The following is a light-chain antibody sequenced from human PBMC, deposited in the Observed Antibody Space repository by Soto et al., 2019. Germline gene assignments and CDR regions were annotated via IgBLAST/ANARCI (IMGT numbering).Light chain of an antibody. CDR1: QGISTF. V-gene: IGKV1-9*01. CDR2: AAS. J-gene: IGKJ3*01. Sequence: DLQLTQSPSFLSASVGDRVTITCRASQGISTFLAWYQQRPGKAPKLLIYAASTLQSGVPSRVSGSGSGTEFTLTISSLQPEDFATYYCQQVISYPPGFGPGTKVDIK. CDR3: QQVISYPPG.